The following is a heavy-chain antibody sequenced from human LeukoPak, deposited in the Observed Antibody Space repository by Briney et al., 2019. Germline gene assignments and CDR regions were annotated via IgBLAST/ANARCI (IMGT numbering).Heavy chain of an antibody. CDR3: ARVGLGYSSGWLYFDY. V-gene: IGHV3-33*01. D-gene: IGHD6-19*01. CDR2: IWYDGSNK. J-gene: IGHJ4*02. Sequence: HSGGSLRLSCAASGFTFSSYGMHWVRQAPGKGLEWVAVIWYDGSNKYYADSVKGRFTISRDNSKNTLYLQMNSLRAEDTAVYYCARVGLGYSSGWLYFDYWGQGTLVTVSS. CDR1: GFTFSSYG.